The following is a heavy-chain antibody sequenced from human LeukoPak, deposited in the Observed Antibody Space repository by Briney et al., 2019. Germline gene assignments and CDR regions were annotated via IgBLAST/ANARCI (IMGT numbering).Heavy chain of an antibody. CDR3: ARDGGSDGYYYSSGSYYKFDY. J-gene: IGHJ4*02. D-gene: IGHD3-10*01. Sequence: GGSLRLSCAASGFTVSRDYMNWVRQAPGKGLEWVSLIYSGGNTYYADSVKGRFTISRDNAKNSLYLQMNSLRAEDTAVYYCARDGGSDGYYYSSGSYYKFDYWGQGTLVTVSS. CDR2: IYSGGNT. V-gene: IGHV3-66*01. CDR1: GFTVSRDY.